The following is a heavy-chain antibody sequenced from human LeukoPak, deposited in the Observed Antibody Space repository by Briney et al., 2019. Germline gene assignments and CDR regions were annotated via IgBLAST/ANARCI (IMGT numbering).Heavy chain of an antibody. CDR2: INPNSGDT. D-gene: IGHD1-26*01. CDR3: ARKREGAYGMDV. J-gene: IGHJ6*02. CDR1: GYTLRGYY. V-gene: IGHV1-2*02. Sequence: ASVKVSCKASGYTLRGYYIHWVRQAPGQGLEWMGWINPNSGDTNYAQDFQGRVTMTRDTSITTAYMELSRLRSDDTALYYCARKREGAYGMDVWGQGTTVTVSS.